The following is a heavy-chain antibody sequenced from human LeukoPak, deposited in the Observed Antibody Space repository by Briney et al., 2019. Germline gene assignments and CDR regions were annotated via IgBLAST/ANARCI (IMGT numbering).Heavy chain of an antibody. Sequence: SETLSLTCTVSGGSISSSSYYWGWIRQPSGKGLEWIGSIYYSGSTYYNPSLKSRVTISVDTSKNQFSLKLSSVTAADTAVYYCARQPGYNLIVDYWGQGTLVTVSS. CDR2: IYYSGST. V-gene: IGHV4-39*01. CDR3: ARQPGYNLIVDY. CDR1: GGSISSSSYY. D-gene: IGHD5-24*01. J-gene: IGHJ4*02.